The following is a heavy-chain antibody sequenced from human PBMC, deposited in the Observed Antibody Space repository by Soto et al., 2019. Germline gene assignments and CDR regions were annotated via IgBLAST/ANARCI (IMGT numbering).Heavy chain of an antibody. CDR1: GYTFTSYG. D-gene: IGHD2-2*02. CDR2: ISAYNGNT. Sequence: ASVKVSCKASGYTFTSYGISWVRQAPGQGLEWMGWISAYNGNTNYAQKLQGRVTMTTDTSTSTAYMELRSLRSDDTAVYYCARRVCSTRCYNNWFDHWGQGTLVTVSS. CDR3: ARRVCSTRCYNNWFDH. V-gene: IGHV1-18*04. J-gene: IGHJ5*02.